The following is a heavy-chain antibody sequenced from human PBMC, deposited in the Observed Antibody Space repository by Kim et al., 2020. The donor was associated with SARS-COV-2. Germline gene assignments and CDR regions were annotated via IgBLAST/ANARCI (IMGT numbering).Heavy chain of an antibody. D-gene: IGHD4-17*01. Sequence: SETLSLTCTVSGGSISSGDYYWSWIRQPPGKGLEWIGYIYYSGSTYYNPSLKSRVTISVDTSKNQFSLKLSSVTAADTAVYYCARDLTGYGDYVFDYWGQGTLVTVSS. V-gene: IGHV4-30-4*01. CDR2: IYYSGST. CDR3: ARDLTGYGDYVFDY. J-gene: IGHJ4*02. CDR1: GGSISSGDYY.